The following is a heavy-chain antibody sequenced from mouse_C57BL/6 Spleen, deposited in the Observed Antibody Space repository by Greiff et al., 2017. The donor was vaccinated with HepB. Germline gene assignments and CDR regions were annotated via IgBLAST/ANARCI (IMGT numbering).Heavy chain of an antibody. CDR2: IHPNSGST. CDR3: ARGPGGSSYDYAMDY. Sequence: VQLQQPGAELVKPGASVKLSCKASGYTFTSYWMHWVKQRPGQGLEWIGMIHPNSGSTNYNEKFKSKATLTVDKSSSTAYMQLSSLTSEDSAVYYCARGPGGSSYDYAMDYWGQGTSVTVSS. D-gene: IGHD1-1*01. CDR1: GYTFTSYW. V-gene: IGHV1-64*01. J-gene: IGHJ4*01.